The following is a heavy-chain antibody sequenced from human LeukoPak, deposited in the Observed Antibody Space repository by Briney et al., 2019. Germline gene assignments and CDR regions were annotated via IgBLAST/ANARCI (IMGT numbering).Heavy chain of an antibody. CDR1: GFTFSSYS. V-gene: IGHV3-21*01. D-gene: IGHD3-9*01. CDR2: ISSSSSYI. J-gene: IGHJ4*02. Sequence: GVSLRLSCAASGFTFSSYSMNWVRQAPGKGLEWVSSISSSSSYIYYADSVKGRFTISRDNAKNSLYLQMNSLRAEDTAVYYCARDGYFEWSSGILTGYSYYFDYWGQGTLVTVSS. CDR3: ARDGYFEWSSGILTGYSYYFDY.